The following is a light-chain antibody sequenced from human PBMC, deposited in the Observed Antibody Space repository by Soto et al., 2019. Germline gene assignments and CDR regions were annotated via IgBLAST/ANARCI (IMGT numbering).Light chain of an antibody. CDR1: QGIRDA. CDR2: AAS. J-gene: IGKJ1*01. CDR3: LQHNSYPQT. V-gene: IGKV1-17*01. Sequence: DIPMTQSPSSLSASVGDRVTITCRASQGIRDALGWYQQKPGKAPKRLIYAASSLQSRVPSRFSGSGSGTEFTLTTSSQQPEDFTTYYCLQHNSYPQTFGQGTKVEIK.